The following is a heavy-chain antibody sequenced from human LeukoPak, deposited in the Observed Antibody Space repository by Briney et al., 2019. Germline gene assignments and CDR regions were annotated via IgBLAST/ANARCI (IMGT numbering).Heavy chain of an antibody. D-gene: IGHD1-26*01. J-gene: IGHJ4*02. Sequence: SETLSLTCTVSGYSISSGYYWGWIRQPPGQGLEWIGSIYHSGSTYYNPSLKSRVTISVDTSKNQFSLKLSSVTAADTAVYYCAGPWGGGSYYGYWGQGTLVTVSS. CDR1: GYSISSGYY. CDR2: IYHSGST. CDR3: AGPWGGGSYYGY. V-gene: IGHV4-38-2*02.